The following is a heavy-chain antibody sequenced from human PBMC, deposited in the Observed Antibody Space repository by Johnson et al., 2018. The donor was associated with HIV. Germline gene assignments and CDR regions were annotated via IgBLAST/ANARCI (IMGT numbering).Heavy chain of an antibody. CDR1: GFTFSSYW. J-gene: IGHJ3*02. V-gene: IGHV3-74*01. CDR3: ARDEVLDAFDI. CDR2: INSDGRRT. Sequence: VQLVESGGGVVQPGRSLRLSCAASGFTFSSYWMHWVRQVAGTGLEWVARINSDGRRTNHADSVKRRFTISRDNAKNTLYLQMKSLRADDTAVYYCARDEVLDAFDIWGQGTMVT. D-gene: IGHD3-10*01.